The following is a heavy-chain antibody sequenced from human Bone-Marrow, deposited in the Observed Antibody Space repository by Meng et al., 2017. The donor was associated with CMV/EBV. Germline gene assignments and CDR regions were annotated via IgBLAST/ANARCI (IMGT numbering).Heavy chain of an antibody. CDR3: ARRIQPYYFDY. CDR2: ISYDGSNK. Sequence: GGSLRLSCAASGFTFSSYAMHWVRQAPGKGLEWVAVISYDGSNKYYADSVKGRFTISRDNSKNTLYLQMNSLRAEDTAVYYCARRIQPYYFDYWGQGTLVTSPQ. J-gene: IGHJ4*02. D-gene: IGHD5-18*01. V-gene: IGHV3-30*04. CDR1: GFTFSSYA.